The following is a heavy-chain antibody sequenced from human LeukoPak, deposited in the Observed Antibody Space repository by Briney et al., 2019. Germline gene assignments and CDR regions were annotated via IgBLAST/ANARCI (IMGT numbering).Heavy chain of an antibody. V-gene: IGHV5-51*01. CDR2: IYPGDSDT. D-gene: IGHD4/OR15-4a*01. CDR3: ARGPNYGNFDY. Sequence: GESLEISFKGSCYLFTTYWIGWGRPMPGNGVGWMGIIYPGDSDTRYSPSFQGQVTISADKSISTAYLQWSSLKASDTAMYYCARGPNYGNFDYWGQGTLVTVSS. CDR1: CYLFTTYW. J-gene: IGHJ4*02.